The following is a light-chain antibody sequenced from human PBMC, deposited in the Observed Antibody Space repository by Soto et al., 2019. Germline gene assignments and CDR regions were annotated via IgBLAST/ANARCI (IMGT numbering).Light chain of an antibody. J-gene: IGKJ4*01. CDR3: QQYNNWPLT. Sequence: EIVLTQSPATLSVSPGDRATLSCGPSQSVGNDLAWYQQKPGQAPRLLICDASTRATGIPARFSGSGSGTEFTLTISSLLSEDFAVYSCQQYNNWPLTFGGGTKVDIK. CDR2: DAS. V-gene: IGKV3D-15*01. CDR1: QSVGND.